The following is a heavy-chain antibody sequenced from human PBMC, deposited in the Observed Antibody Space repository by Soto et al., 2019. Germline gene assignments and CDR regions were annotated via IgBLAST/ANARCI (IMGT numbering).Heavy chain of an antibody. CDR3: ATHPMATITSYYGMDV. D-gene: IGHD5-12*01. V-gene: IGHV1-69*12. CDR2: IIPIFGTA. J-gene: IGHJ6*02. Sequence: QVQLVQSGAEVKKPGSSVKVSCKASGGTFSSYAISWVRQAPGQGLEWMGGIIPIFGTANYAQKFQGRVTITADESASTAYMELSSLRSEDTAVYYCATHPMATITSYYGMDVWGQGTTVTVSS. CDR1: GGTFSSYA.